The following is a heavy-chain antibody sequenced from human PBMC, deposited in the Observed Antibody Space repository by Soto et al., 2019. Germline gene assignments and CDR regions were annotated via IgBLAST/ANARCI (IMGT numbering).Heavy chain of an antibody. D-gene: IGHD3-10*01. CDR2: IDPSDSYT. CDR3: ARRTSGVSLYGMDV. CDR1: GYSFTRYW. V-gene: IGHV5-10-1*01. J-gene: IGHJ6*02. Sequence: GESLKISCTVSGYSFTRYWISWVRQMPGKGLEWMGRIDPSDSYTNYSPSFQGHVTISADKSISTAYLQWSSLKASDTAMYYCARRTSGVSLYGMDVWGQGTTVTVSS.